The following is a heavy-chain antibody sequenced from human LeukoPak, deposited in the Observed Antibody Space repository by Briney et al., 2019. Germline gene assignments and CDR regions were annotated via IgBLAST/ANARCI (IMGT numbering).Heavy chain of an antibody. D-gene: IGHD5-24*01. CDR1: GFTFSSYA. CDR3: AKPGAEEMATISPTADAFDI. Sequence: AGGSLRLSCAASGFTFSSYAMSWVRQAPGKGLEWVSAISGSGGSTYYADSVKGRYTISRDNSKNTLYLQMNSLRAEDTAVYYCAKPGAEEMATISPTADAFDIWGQGTMVTVSS. CDR2: ISGSGGST. J-gene: IGHJ3*02. V-gene: IGHV3-23*01.